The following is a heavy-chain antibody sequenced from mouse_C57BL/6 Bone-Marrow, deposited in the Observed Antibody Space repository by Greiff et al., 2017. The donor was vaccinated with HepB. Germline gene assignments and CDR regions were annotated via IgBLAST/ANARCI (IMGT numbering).Heavy chain of an antibody. J-gene: IGHJ4*01. Sequence: VQLQQSGPELVKPGASVKISCKASGYSFTGYYMNWVKQSPEKSLEWIGEINPSTGGTTYDQKFKAKATLTVDKSSSTAYMQLKSLTSEDSAVYYCARYDGYCYAMDYWGQGTSVTVSS. CDR3: ARYDGYCYAMDY. CDR2: INPSTGGT. V-gene: IGHV1-42*01. CDR1: GYSFTGYY. D-gene: IGHD2-3*01.